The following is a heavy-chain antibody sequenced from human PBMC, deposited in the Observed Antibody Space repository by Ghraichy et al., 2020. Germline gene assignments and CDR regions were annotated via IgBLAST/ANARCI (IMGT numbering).Heavy chain of an antibody. CDR3: AGRWGSGSYYDP. CDR2: ISSSGSTI. CDR1: GFTFSDYY. D-gene: IGHD1-26*01. V-gene: IGHV3-11*01. J-gene: IGHJ5*02. Sequence: GGSLRLSCAASGFTFSDYYMSWIRQAPGKGLEWVSYISSSGSTIYYADSVKGRFTISRDNAKNALYLQMNSLRAEDTAVYYCAGRWGSGSYYDPWGQGTLVTVSS.